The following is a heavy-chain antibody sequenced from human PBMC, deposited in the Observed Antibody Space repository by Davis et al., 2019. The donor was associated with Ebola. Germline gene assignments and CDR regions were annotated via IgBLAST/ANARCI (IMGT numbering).Heavy chain of an antibody. CDR3: AKVHPPTTVTTGWFDP. Sequence: PSETLSLTCAAPGFIFSSYAMSWVRQAPGKGLEWVSSISVRSITYHADSVKGRFTISRDNSKNTLYLQMNSLRAEDTAVYYCAKVHPPTTVTTGWFDPWGQGTLVTVSS. CDR1: GFIFSSYA. J-gene: IGHJ5*02. CDR2: ISVRSIT. V-gene: IGHV3-23*01. D-gene: IGHD4-17*01.